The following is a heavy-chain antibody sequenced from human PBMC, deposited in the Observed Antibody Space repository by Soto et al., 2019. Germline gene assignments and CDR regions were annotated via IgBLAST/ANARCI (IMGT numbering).Heavy chain of an antibody. V-gene: IGHV1-2*02. CDR2: INPNSGGT. CDR3: ASGGPIVVVTAIVYNWFDP. CDR1: GYTFTGYY. D-gene: IGHD2-21*02. J-gene: IGHJ5*02. Sequence: AASVKVSCKASGYTFTGYYMHWVRQAPGQGLEWMGWINPNSGGTNYAQKFQGRVTMTRDTSISTAYMELSRLRSDDTAVYYCASGGPIVVVTAIVYNWFDPWGQGTLVTVSS.